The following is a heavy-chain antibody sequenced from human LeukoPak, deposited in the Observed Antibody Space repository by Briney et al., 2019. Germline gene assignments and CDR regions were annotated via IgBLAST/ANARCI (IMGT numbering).Heavy chain of an antibody. J-gene: IGHJ5*02. CDR3: ARALYYDFWSGYYSEGEDWFDP. CDR1: GGTFSSYA. CDR2: IIPIFGTA. Sequence: APVKVSCKASGGTFSSYAISWVRQAPGQGLEWMGRIIPIFGTANYAQKFQGRVTITADKSTSTAYMELSSLRSEDTAVYYCARALYYDFWSGYYSEGEDWFDPWGQGTLVTVSS. V-gene: IGHV1-69*06. D-gene: IGHD3-3*01.